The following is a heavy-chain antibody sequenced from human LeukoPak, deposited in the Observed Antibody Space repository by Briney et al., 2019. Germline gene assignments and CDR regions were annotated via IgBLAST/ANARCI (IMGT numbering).Heavy chain of an antibody. CDR3: AKVIRGSTSSRYYMDV. J-gene: IGHJ6*03. CDR1: GGSISSSSYY. D-gene: IGHD2-2*01. V-gene: IGHV4-39*07. CDR2: IYYSGST. Sequence: SETLSLTCTVSGGSISSSSYYWGWIRQPPGKGLEWIGSIYYSGSTYYNPSLKSRVTISVDTSKNQFSLKLSSVTAADTAVYYCAKVIRGSTSSRYYMDVWGKGTTVTISS.